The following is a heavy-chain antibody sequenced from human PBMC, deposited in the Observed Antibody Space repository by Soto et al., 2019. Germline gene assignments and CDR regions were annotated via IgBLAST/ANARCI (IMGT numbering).Heavy chain of an antibody. CDR3: ATVARYDDFDV. J-gene: IGHJ3*01. Sequence: QLLGSGGGLVQPGGSLRLSREASGFTFNIYAMTWVCQAPGKGLEWVSNIGSTGTTTYYADSVKGRFAISRDNSKSTLYLQMNSLRAEDTAVYYCATVARYDDFDVWGQGTMVTVSS. CDR1: GFTFNIYA. D-gene: IGHD3-9*01. V-gene: IGHV3-23*01. CDR2: IGSTGTTT.